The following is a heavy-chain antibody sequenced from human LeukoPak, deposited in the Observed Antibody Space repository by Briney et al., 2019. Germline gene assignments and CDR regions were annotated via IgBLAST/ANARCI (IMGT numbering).Heavy chain of an antibody. D-gene: IGHD5-18*01. CDR1: GGTFSSYA. Sequence: ASVKVSCKASGGTFSSYAISWVRQAPGQGLEWMGGIIPIFGTANYAQKFQGRVTITADESTSTAYMELSSLRSEDTAVYYCARGWIQLWFGDAFDIWGQGTMVTVSS. CDR2: IIPIFGTA. CDR3: ARGWIQLWFGDAFDI. V-gene: IGHV1-69*13. J-gene: IGHJ3*02.